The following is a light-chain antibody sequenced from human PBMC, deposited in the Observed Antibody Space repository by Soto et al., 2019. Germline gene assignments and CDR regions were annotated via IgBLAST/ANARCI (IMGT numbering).Light chain of an antibody. Sequence: DIQMTQSPSSLSASVGDRVTITCQASQDITNYLNWYQQKPGKAPNLLIYGASNLETGVPSRFSGSGSGTDFTFTISSLQAGDIGTYFCQQYDSVFTFGQGTRLEIK. CDR2: GAS. CDR3: QQYDSVFT. CDR1: QDITNY. J-gene: IGKJ5*01. V-gene: IGKV1-33*01.